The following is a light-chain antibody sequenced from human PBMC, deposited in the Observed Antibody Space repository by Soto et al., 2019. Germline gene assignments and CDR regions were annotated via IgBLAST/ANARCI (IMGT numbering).Light chain of an antibody. V-gene: IGKV3-15*01. CDR3: QQYNNWPSWT. CDR1: QSVRSN. J-gene: IGKJ1*01. Sequence: EIVMTQSPATLSVSPGERATLSCRASQSVRSNLAWYQQKPGQAPRLLIYGASTRATGIPARFSGSGSGTEFTLTISSLQSEDFAVYYCQQYNNWPSWTFGKGIKVEIK. CDR2: GAS.